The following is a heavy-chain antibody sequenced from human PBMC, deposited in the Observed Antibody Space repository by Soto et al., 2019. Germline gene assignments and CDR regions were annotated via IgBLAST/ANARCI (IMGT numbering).Heavy chain of an antibody. CDR3: ARGFEGATSHFDY. V-gene: IGHV4-34*01. J-gene: IGHJ4*02. D-gene: IGHD1-26*01. CDR2: INHSEST. Sequence: SETLSLTCAVYGGSFNGYYWSWIRQPPGKGLEWIGEINHSESTNYNPSLKSRVTISVDTSKNQFSLKLSSVTAADTAVYYCARGFEGATSHFDYWGQGTLVTVSS. CDR1: GGSFNGYY.